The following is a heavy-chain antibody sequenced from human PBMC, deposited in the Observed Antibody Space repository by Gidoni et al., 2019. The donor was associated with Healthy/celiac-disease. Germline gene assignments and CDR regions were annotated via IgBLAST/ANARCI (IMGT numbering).Heavy chain of an antibody. CDR3: ARDLYYYDSSGPSDY. CDR1: GFTFSSYA. CDR2: RSYEGSNK. Sequence: QVQLVESGGGVVQPGGSLRLSCAASGFTFSSYAMHGVRQAPGKGLEWEAVRSYEGSNKYDAESVKGRFTISRDNSKNTLYLQMNSLRAEDTAVYYCARDLYYYDSSGPSDYWGQGTLVTVSS. J-gene: IGHJ4*02. V-gene: IGHV3-30*01. D-gene: IGHD3-22*01.